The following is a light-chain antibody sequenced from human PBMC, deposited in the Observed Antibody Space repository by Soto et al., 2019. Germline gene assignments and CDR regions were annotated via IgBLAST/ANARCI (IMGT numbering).Light chain of an antibody. CDR2: AAT. Sequence: DLQMTQSPSYLSASVGDRVTISCRASDDINTYLNWYQQKPGKAPQLLIYAATSLHSGVPSRFSGSGSGTGFTLTISSLQPEDFATYYCQESFSFPFTFGPGTKVDVK. CDR3: QESFSFPFT. CDR1: DDINTY. J-gene: IGKJ3*01. V-gene: IGKV1-39*01.